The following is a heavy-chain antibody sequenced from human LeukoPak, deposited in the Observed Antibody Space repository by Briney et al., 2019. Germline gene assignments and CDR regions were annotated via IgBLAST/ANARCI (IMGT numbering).Heavy chain of an antibody. CDR2: INPNSGGT. D-gene: IGHD3-10*01. CDR3: AREMVRGVIIIGY. J-gene: IGHJ4*02. CDR1: GYTFTGYY. V-gene: IGHV1-2*02. Sequence: ASVKVSCKASGYTFTGYYMHWVRQAPGQGLEWMGWINPNSGGTNYAQKFQGRVTMTRDTSISTAYMELSRLRSDDTAVYYCAREMVRGVIIIGYWGQGTLVTVSS.